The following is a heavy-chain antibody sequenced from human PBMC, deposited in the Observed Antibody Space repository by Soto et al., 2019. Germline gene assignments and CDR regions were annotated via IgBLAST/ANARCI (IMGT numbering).Heavy chain of an antibody. CDR2: IWHDGSNN. CDR3: ASRLKFSTSLFGMDV. CDR1: GFIFSSYA. D-gene: IGHD6-25*01. J-gene: IGHJ6*02. Sequence: GGSLRLSCAASGFIFSSYAMHWVRQAPGKGLDWVAFIWHDGSNNYYAESVKGRLTISRDNSKNTLYLQMNSLRAEDTAVYFCASRLKFSTSLFGMDVWGQGTTVTVSS. V-gene: IGHV3-33*01.